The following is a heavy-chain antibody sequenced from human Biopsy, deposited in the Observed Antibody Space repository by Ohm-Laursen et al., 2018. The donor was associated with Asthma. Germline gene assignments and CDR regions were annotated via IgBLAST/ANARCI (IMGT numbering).Heavy chain of an antibody. CDR2: ISVYNGNT. D-gene: IGHD3-10*01. CDR3: ARAVDYSHYYGIDV. V-gene: IGHV1-18*01. CDR1: GYTFNSAG. J-gene: IGHJ6*02. Sequence: SVSVSCKTSGYTFNSAGITWVRQAPGQGLEWMGWISVYNGNTKVAQKLQDRVTMITDTSTSTAYMELRSLRSDDTAVYFCARAVDYSHYYGIDVWGQGTTVTVS.